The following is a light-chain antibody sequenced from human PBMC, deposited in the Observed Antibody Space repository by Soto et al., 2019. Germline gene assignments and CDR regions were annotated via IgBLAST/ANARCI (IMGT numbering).Light chain of an antibody. Sequence: QSVLTQTPSASGSPGQSVTISCTGTSTDFVSYNRVSWYQQPPGTAPKLMIYEVSKRPSGVPDRFSGSKSGNTASLTISGLQAADEADYYCTLYTSENAYVFGTGTKLTVL. V-gene: IGLV2-18*01. CDR3: TLYTSENAYV. CDR1: STDFVSYNR. CDR2: EVS. J-gene: IGLJ1*01.